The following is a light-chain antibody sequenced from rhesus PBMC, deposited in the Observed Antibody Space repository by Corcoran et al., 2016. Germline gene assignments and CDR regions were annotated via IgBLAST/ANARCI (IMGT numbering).Light chain of an antibody. J-gene: IGLJ6*01. V-gene: IGLV2-32*01. CDR1: SSDIGGYNY. CDR3: CSYAGSYTFV. Sequence: QAALTQPRSVSGSPGQSVTISCTGTSSDIGGYNYVSWYQQHPGTAPKLMIYEVSKRPSGVSDRFSGSKSGNTASLTISGLQAEDGADYYCCSYAGSYTFVFGSRTKLTVL. CDR2: EVS.